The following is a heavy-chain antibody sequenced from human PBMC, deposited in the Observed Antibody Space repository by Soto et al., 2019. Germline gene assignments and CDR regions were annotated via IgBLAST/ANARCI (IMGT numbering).Heavy chain of an antibody. Sequence: SETLSLTCTVSGDSVSSAGFHWAWLRRPPGKGLEWIGYIYNGGSTYYRPSLESRMHMSLDATRSHYSLRLTSVTAADMAVYFCARAPVGLDTISYFDYWGQGKLVTVS. V-gene: IGHV4-30-4*01. CDR1: GDSVSSAGFH. D-gene: IGHD3-3*01. J-gene: IGHJ4*02. CDR3: ARAPVGLDTISYFDY. CDR2: IYNGGST.